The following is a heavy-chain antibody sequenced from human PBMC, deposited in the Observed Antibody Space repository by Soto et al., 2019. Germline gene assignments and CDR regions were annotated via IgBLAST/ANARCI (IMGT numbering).Heavy chain of an antibody. CDR1: GGSFSGYY. J-gene: IGHJ6*02. CDR2: INHSGST. CDR3: ASGNWGVNYGMDV. Sequence: SETLSLTCAVYGGSFSGYYWSWIRQPPGKGLEWIGEINHSGSTNYNPSLKSRVTISVDTSKNQFSLKLSSVTAADTAVYYCASGNWGVNYGMDVWGQGTTVTVSS. V-gene: IGHV4-34*01. D-gene: IGHD7-27*01.